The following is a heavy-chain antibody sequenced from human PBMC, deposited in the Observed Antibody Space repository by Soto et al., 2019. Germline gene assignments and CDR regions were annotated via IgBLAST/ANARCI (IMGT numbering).Heavy chain of an antibody. CDR2: ICWDDGK. CDR3: AHRRQLGDFDS. Sequence: SGPTLVNPTQTLTLTCTFSGFSLSTSGVCVGWFRQPPGKAPEWLAIICWDDGKRYNPSLKSRLTITQDTSKKQVVLILTNMDPVDTATYFCAHRRQLGDFDSWGQGTLVTV. J-gene: IGHJ4*02. D-gene: IGHD7-27*01. V-gene: IGHV2-5*02. CDR1: GFSLSTSGVC.